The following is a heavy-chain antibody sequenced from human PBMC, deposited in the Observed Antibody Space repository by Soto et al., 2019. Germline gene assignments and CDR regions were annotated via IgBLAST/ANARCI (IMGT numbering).Heavy chain of an antibody. J-gene: IGHJ6*03. V-gene: IGHV1-69*02. Sequence: SVKVSCKASGGTFSSYTISWVRQAPGQGLEWMGRIIPILGIANYAQKFQGRVTITADKSTSTAYMELSSLRSEDTAVYYCARTDDYYGSAYYYMDVWGKGTTVTV. CDR1: GGTFSSYT. D-gene: IGHD3-10*01. CDR3: ARTDDYYGSAYYYMDV. CDR2: IIPILGIA.